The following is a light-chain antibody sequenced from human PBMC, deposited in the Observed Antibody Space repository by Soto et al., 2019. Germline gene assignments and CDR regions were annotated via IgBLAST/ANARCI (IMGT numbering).Light chain of an antibody. J-gene: IGLJ3*02. Sequence: QSVLTQPPSVSAAPGQKVTISCSGSSSNIGNNYVSWYQQLPGTAPKLIIYDNNKRPSGIPDRFSGSKSGTSATLDITGLQTGDEADYYCGTWDSSLTARVFGGGTKLTVL. CDR1: SSNIGNNY. CDR3: GTWDSSLTARV. V-gene: IGLV1-51*01. CDR2: DNN.